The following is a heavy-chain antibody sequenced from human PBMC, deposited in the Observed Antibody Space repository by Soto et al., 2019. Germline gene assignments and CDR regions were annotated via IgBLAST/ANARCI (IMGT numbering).Heavy chain of an antibody. CDR3: ARYSSSWPYYYGMDV. V-gene: IGHV3-64*01. Sequence: EVQLVESGGGLVQPGGSLRLSCAASGFTFSSYAMHWVRQAPGKGLEYVSAISSNGGSTYYANSVKGRFTISRDNSTNTLYLQMGSLRAEDMAVYYCARYSSSWPYYYGMDVWGQGTTVTVSS. CDR2: ISSNGGST. D-gene: IGHD6-13*01. J-gene: IGHJ6*02. CDR1: GFTFSSYA.